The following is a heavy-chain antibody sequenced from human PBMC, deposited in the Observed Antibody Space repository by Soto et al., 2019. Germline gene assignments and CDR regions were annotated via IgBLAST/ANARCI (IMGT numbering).Heavy chain of an antibody. J-gene: IGHJ6*02. CDR2: INPSGGST. V-gene: IGHV1-46*01. CDR3: ARDIRGYYYGMDV. Sequence: ASVKVSCKXSGYTFTSYYMHWVRQAPGQGLEWMGIINPSGGSTSYAQKFQGRVTMTRDTSTSTVYMELSSLRSEDTAVYYCARDIRGYYYGMDVWGQGTTVTVSS. D-gene: IGHD3-10*01. CDR1: GYTFTSYY.